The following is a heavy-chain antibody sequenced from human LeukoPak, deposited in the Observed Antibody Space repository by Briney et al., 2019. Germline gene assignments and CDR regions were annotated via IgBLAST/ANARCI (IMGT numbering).Heavy chain of an antibody. D-gene: IGHD6-13*01. CDR3: ARNDRYSSSPRYYFDY. CDR2: ISGGGGST. CDR1: GFTFSNYA. V-gene: IGHV3-23*01. J-gene: IGHJ4*02. Sequence: GGPLRLSCAASGFTFSNYAMSWVRQAPGRGLEWVSTISGGGGSTYFTDSVKGRFTISRDNSKNTLHLQMNSLRAEDTALYYCARNDRYSSSPRYYFDYWGQGTLVTVSS.